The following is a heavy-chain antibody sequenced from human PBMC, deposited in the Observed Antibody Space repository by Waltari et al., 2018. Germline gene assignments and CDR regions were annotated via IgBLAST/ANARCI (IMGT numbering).Heavy chain of an antibody. D-gene: IGHD3-16*01. CDR2: VYYGGAS. CDR1: GGSPRISGFY. V-gene: IGHV4-39*02. Sequence: QLQLQESGPGLVKPSETLSLSCTASGGSPRISGFYWGWIRRSPGKGLEWIGSVYYGGASYYNPSLESRVTMSIDTSKRHFSLRLTSVTVADTAVYYCVRPERGSYYYFDSWGQGTLVIVSS. J-gene: IGHJ4*02. CDR3: VRPERGSYYYFDS.